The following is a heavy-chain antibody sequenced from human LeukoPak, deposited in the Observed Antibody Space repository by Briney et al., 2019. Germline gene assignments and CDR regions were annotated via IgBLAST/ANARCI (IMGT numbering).Heavy chain of an antibody. D-gene: IGHD4-17*01. V-gene: IGHV3-23*01. CDR3: AKDYYGEKGIDFDY. CDR1: GFTFSSYA. J-gene: IGHJ4*02. Sequence: PGGSLRLSCAASGFTFSSYAMSWVRQAPGKGLEWVSAISGSGGSTYYADSAKGRFTIPRDNSKNTLYLQMNSLRAEDTAVYYCAKDYYGEKGIDFDYWGQGTLVTVSS. CDR2: ISGSGGST.